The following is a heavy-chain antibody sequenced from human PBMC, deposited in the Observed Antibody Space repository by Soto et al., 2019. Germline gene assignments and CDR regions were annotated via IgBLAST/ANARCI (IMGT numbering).Heavy chain of an antibody. Sequence: GGSLRLSCAASGFTFSSYGMSWVRQAPGKGLEWVANIKQDGSAKYYVDSVKGRFTISRDNAKNSLYLQMNSLRAEDTAVYYCARDHNDCGSGYRYGMDVWGQGTTVTVSS. V-gene: IGHV3-7*01. J-gene: IGHJ6*02. CDR2: IKQDGSAK. CDR3: ARDHNDCGSGYRYGMDV. CDR1: GFTFSSYG. D-gene: IGHD3-3*01.